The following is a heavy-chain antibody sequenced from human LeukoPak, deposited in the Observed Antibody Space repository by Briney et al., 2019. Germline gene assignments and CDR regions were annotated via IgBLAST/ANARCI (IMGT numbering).Heavy chain of an antibody. CDR2: IIPILGIA. D-gene: IGHD6-6*01. Sequence: SVKVSCKASGGTFSSYTISWVRQAPGQGLEWMGRIIPILGIANYAQKFQGRVTVTADKSTSTAYMELSSLRSEDTAVYYCAREYSSSSWECWGQGTLVTVSS. J-gene: IGHJ4*02. CDR3: AREYSSSSWEC. V-gene: IGHV1-69*04. CDR1: GGTFSSYT.